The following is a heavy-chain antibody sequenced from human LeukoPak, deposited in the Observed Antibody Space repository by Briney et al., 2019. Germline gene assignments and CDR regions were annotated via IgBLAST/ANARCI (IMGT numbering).Heavy chain of an antibody. J-gene: IGHJ3*02. CDR1: GYTFTSYG. CDR3: ASVTGYYGSGSLDAFDI. V-gene: IGHV1-18*04. D-gene: IGHD3-10*01. Sequence: ASVKVFCKASGYTFTSYGISWVGQAPGQGLEWMGWSSAYNGNTNYAQKLQGRVTMTTDTSTSTAYMELRSLRSDDTAVYYCASVTGYYGSGSLDAFDIWGQGTMVTVSS. CDR2: SSAYNGNT.